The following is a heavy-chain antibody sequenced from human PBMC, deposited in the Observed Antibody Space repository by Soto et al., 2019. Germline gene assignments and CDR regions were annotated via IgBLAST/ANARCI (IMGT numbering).Heavy chain of an antibody. D-gene: IGHD1-1*01. J-gene: IGHJ6*02. CDR1: GFTFSNYA. CDR2: ISGSGSSK. CDR3: AKDREHVKRWEHGMDV. V-gene: IGHV3-23*01. Sequence: EVQLLESGGGLVQPGGSLRLSCAVSGFTFSNYAMTWVRQAPGKGLEWVSAISGSGSSKYYSDSVKGRFTISRDNSKNSLYLQMNSLRAEDTAVYYCAKDREHVKRWEHGMDVWGQGTTVTVAS.